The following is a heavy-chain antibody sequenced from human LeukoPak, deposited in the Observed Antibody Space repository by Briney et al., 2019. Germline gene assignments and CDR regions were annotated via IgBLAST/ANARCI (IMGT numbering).Heavy chain of an antibody. CDR3: ARSEASRKVNSSGWYALDY. CDR2: IIPILGTA. V-gene: IGHV1-69*13. D-gene: IGHD6-19*01. J-gene: IGHJ4*02. CDR1: GGTFSSYA. Sequence: SVKVSCKASGGTFSSYAISWVRQAPGQGLEWMGGIIPILGTANYAQKFQGRVTITADESTSTAYMELSSLRSDDTAVYYCARSEASRKVNSSGWYALDYWGQGTLVTVSS.